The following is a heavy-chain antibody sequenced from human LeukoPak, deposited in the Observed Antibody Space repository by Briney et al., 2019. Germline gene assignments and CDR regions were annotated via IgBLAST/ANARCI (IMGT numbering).Heavy chain of an antibody. J-gene: IGHJ4*02. CDR3: ARDQTRLIVGATIGYFDY. CDR1: GGTFSSYA. CDR2: IIPIFGTA. V-gene: IGHV1-69*13. Sequence: GASVKVSCEASGGTFSSYAISWVRQAPGQGLEWMGGIIPIFGTANYAQKFQGRVTITADESTSTAYMELSSLRSEDTAVYYCARDQTRLIVGATIGYFDYWGQGTLVTVSS. D-gene: IGHD1-26*01.